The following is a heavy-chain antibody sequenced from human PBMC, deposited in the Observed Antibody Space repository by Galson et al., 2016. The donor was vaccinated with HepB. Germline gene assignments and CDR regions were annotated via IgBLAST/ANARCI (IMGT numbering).Heavy chain of an antibody. CDR3: ARRSNYDSGPFDY. CDR1: GFTFSDYA. CDR2: ITGSGGST. J-gene: IGHJ4*02. D-gene: IGHD3-22*01. V-gene: IGHV3-23*01. Sequence: LRLSCAASGFTFSDYAMNWVRQAPGKGLEWVSGITGSGGSTYYADSVKGRFTISRDNSKNTLFLQMNSLRAEDTAVYYCARRSNYDSGPFDYWGQGTLVTVSS.